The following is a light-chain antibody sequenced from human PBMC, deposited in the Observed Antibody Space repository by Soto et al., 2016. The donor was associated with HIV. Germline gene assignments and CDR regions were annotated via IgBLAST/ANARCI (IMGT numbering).Light chain of an antibody. V-gene: IGKV2-30*02. Sequence: DVVMTQSPLSLPVTLGQPASISCRSSQSLVHSDGNTYLNWFQQRPGQSPRRLIYKVSNRDSGVPDRFSGSGSGTEFTLKISRVEAEDVGVYYCMQGIHLWTFGQGDQGGNQT. CDR2: KVS. CDR1: QSLVHSDGNTY. J-gene: IGKJ1*01. CDR3: MQGIHLWT.